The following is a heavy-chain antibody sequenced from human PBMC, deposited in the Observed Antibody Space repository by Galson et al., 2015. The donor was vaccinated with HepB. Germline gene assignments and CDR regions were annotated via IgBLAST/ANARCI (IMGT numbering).Heavy chain of an antibody. CDR3: ATEGVVATDYYYMDV. Sequence: SVKVSCKASGGTFGSYAISWVRQAPGRGLEWMGGIIPIFGTANYAQKFQGRVTITADESTSTAYMELSSLRSEDTAVYYCATEGVVATDYYYMDVWGKGTTVTVSS. D-gene: IGHD5-12*01. CDR1: GGTFGSYA. V-gene: IGHV1-69*13. CDR2: IIPIFGTA. J-gene: IGHJ6*03.